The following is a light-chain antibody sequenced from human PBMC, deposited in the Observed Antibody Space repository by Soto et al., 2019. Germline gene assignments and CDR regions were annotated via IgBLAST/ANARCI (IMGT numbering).Light chain of an antibody. CDR3: QHYGSSPYT. Sequence: EIVLTQSPGTLSLSPGERATLSCRASQTLRFSQFAWYQQKPGQAPRLLIYGASTRATGIPDRFSGSGSGTDFTLTITRLEPEDFAVFYCQHYGSSPYTFGQGTKLELK. CDR1: QTLRFSQ. V-gene: IGKV3-20*01. CDR2: GAS. J-gene: IGKJ2*01.